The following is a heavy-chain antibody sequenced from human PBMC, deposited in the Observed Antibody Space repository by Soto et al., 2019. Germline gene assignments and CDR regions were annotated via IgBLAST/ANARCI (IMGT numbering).Heavy chain of an antibody. CDR2: IDPSESYT. CDR1: GYNFNNYW. CDR3: AASIFYYGMDV. Sequence: GESLKISCQGSGYNFNNYWIGWVRQMPGKGLEWMGTIDPSESYTNYSPSLQGHVYISTDKSISTAYLQWSSLKASDTAIYYCAASIFYYGMDVWGQGTTVTVSS. V-gene: IGHV5-10-1*01. J-gene: IGHJ6*02.